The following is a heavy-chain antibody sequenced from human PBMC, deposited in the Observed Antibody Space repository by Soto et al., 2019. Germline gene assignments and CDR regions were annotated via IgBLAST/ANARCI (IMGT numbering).Heavy chain of an antibody. D-gene: IGHD1-26*01. CDR3: AREPWTAVGATGLFDY. CDR1: GFTFSIYS. J-gene: IGHJ4*02. CDR2: LSSSSGTI. Sequence: EVQLVESGGALVQPGGSLRLSCAASGFTFSIYSMNWVRQAPGKGLEWVSYLSSSSGTIHYAESVKGRFTISRDNAKNLLFLQMSSLRDEDTAVYYCAREPWTAVGATGLFDYWGQGTLVTVSS. V-gene: IGHV3-48*02.